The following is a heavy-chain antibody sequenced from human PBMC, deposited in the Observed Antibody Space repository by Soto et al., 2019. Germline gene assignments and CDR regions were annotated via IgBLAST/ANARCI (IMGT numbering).Heavy chain of an antibody. Sequence: QVQLVQSGAEVKKPGASVKVSCKASGYTFTSYGISWVRQAPGQGREWMGWISAYNGNTNYAQKLQGRVTMTTDTSTSTADMELRSLRSDDTAVYYCARVGYDYVWGSRYFDYWGQGTLVTVSS. CDR1: GYTFTSYG. D-gene: IGHD3-16*01. CDR3: ARVGYDYVWGSRYFDY. J-gene: IGHJ4*02. V-gene: IGHV1-18*01. CDR2: ISAYNGNT.